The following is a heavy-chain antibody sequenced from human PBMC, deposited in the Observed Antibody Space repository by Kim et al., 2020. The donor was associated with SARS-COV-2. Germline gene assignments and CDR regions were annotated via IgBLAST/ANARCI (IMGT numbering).Heavy chain of an antibody. Sequence: YSQHFRGRDTSTRDTSATTAYMELSSLTSKDTAVYYCAREGSGSYNWLDPWGQGTLVTVSS. D-gene: IGHD3-10*01. V-gene: IGHV1-3*01. J-gene: IGHJ5*02. CDR3: AREGSGSYNWLDP.